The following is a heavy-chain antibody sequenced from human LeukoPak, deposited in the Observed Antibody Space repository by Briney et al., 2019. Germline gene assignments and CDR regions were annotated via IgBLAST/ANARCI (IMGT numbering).Heavy chain of an antibody. CDR2: IYYSGST. CDR3: ARTMVRGVIIPSYYMDV. CDR1: GGSISSSSYY. Sequence: SETLSLTCTASGGSISSSSYYWGWIRQPPGKGLEWIGSIYYSGSTYYNPSLKSRVTISVDTSKNQFSLKLSSVTAADTAVYYCARTMVRGVIIPSYYMDVWGKGTTVTISS. D-gene: IGHD3-10*01. V-gene: IGHV4-39*01. J-gene: IGHJ6*03.